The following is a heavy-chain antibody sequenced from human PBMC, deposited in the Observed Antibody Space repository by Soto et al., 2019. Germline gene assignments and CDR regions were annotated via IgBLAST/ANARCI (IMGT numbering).Heavy chain of an antibody. Sequence: EVHLVESGGGLVTPGGSLRLSCAASDFSFTHAWLTWVRQAPGRGLEWVGRIKSQTDDGTTAYAEPVTGRFSISRDDSTKILYLKMNGRKREDTGVYYCTTDACAGRPRGNQYYAMDVWGQGTEVTVYS. D-gene: IGHD6-6*01. CDR3: TTDACAGRPRGNQYYAMDV. CDR1: DFSFTHAW. CDR2: IKSQTDDGTT. J-gene: IGHJ6*02. V-gene: IGHV3-15*07.